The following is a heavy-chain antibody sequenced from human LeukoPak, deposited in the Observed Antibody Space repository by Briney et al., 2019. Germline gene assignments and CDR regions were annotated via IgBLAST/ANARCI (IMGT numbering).Heavy chain of an antibody. J-gene: IGHJ4*02. CDR2: IKSKTDGGTT. CDR1: GFTVSNAW. Sequence: PGGSLRLFCAASGFTVSNAWVGWVRQAPRKGLEWVGRIKSKTDGGTTDYAAPVKGRFTISRDDSKNTLYLQMNSLKTEDTAVYYCTTESPPSMTTVTMYYFDYWGQGTLVTVSS. D-gene: IGHD4-17*01. V-gene: IGHV3-15*01. CDR3: TTESPPSMTTVTMYYFDY.